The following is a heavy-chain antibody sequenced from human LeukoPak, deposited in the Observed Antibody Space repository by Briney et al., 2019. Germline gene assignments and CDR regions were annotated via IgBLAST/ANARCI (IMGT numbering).Heavy chain of an antibody. CDR1: GYSISSGYY. CDR3: ARDQPYMDV. CDR2: IYHSGTT. J-gene: IGHJ6*03. V-gene: IGHV4-38-2*02. Sequence: KPSETLSLTCTVSGYSISSGYYWVWIRQPPGKGLEWIGCIYHSGTTYHNPSLKSRITISVDTSKNQFSLKLSSVTAADTAMYYCARDQPYMDVWGKGTTVTVSS.